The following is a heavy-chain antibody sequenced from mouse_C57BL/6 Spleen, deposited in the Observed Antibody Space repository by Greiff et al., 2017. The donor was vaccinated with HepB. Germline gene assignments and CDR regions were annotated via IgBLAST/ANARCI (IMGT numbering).Heavy chain of an antibody. CDR2: INPSTGGT. CDR1: GYSFTGYY. D-gene: IGHD1-1*01. V-gene: IGHV1-42*01. CDR3: ASTTVELGGGFAY. Sequence: EVQLQQSGPELVKPGASVKISCKASGYSFTGYYMNWVKQSPEKSLEWIGEINPSTGGTTYNQKFKAKATLTVDKSSSTAYMQLKSLTSEDSAVYYCASTTVELGGGFAYWGQGTLVTVSA. J-gene: IGHJ3*01.